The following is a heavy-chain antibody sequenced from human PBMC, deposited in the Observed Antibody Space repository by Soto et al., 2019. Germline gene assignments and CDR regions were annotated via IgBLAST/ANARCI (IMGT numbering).Heavy chain of an antibody. CDR3: AREGSIAARIYYYGMDV. Sequence: SQTLSLTCAISGDSVSSNSAAWNWIRQSPSRGLEWLGRTYYRSKWYNDYAVSVKSRITINPDTSKNQFSLQLNSVTPEDTAVYYCAREGSIAARIYYYGMDVWGQGTTVTVYS. CDR2: TYYRSKWYN. J-gene: IGHJ6*02. CDR1: GDSVSSNSAA. V-gene: IGHV6-1*01. D-gene: IGHD6-6*01.